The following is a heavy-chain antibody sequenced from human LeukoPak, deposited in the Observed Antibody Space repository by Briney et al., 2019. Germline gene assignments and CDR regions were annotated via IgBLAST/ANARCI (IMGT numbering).Heavy chain of an antibody. J-gene: IGHJ6*04. Sequence: GGSLRLSCAASGFTFSNYDMHWVRQAPGKGLEWVAIISYDASGKYYADSVKGRVTISRDNSKNTVYLQMNSLRAEDTAVYYCAKEDLGPGDYPCCYGMDVWGKGTTVNVSP. CDR3: AKEDLGPGDYPCCYGMDV. D-gene: IGHD4-17*01. CDR1: GFTFSNYD. CDR2: ISYDASGK. V-gene: IGHV3-30*18.